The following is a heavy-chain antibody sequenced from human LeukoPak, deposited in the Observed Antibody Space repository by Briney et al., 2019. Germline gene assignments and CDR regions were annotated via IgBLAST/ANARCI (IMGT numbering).Heavy chain of an antibody. CDR1: GFTFSSYG. D-gene: IGHD5-24*01. V-gene: IGHV3-30*02. J-gene: IGHJ6*03. CDR3: AKDLLDGYNYYMDV. Sequence: GGSLRLSCAASGFTFSSYGMHWVRQAPGKGLEWVAFIRYDGSNKYYADSVKGRFTISRDNSKNTLYLQMNSLRAEDAAGYYCAKDLLDGYNYYMDVWGKGTTVTISS. CDR2: IRYDGSNK.